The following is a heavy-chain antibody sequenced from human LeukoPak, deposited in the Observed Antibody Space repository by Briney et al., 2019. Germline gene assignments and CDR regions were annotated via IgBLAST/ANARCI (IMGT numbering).Heavy chain of an antibody. CDR2: INTDGSST. D-gene: IGHD6-19*01. J-gene: IGHJ4*02. Sequence: GGSLRLSCAASGFTFSDYWMHWVRQAPGKGLVWVSRINTDGSSTTYADSVKGRFTISRDNAKNTLYLQMNGLRAEDTAVYYCARVSAVAGTGPFDYWGQGTLVTVSS. CDR1: GFTFSDYW. CDR3: ARVSAVAGTGPFDY. V-gene: IGHV3-74*01.